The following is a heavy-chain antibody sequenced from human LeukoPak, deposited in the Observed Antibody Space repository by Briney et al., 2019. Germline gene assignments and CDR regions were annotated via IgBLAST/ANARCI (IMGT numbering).Heavy chain of an antibody. CDR2: IYYTEST. CDR1: GGSMSTYY. CDR3: ARDPPDSDSSSWSAPYYFDY. J-gene: IGHJ4*02. Sequence: SETLSLTCTVSGGSMSTYYWTWIRQPPGKGLEWIGFIYYTESTNYNPSLKSRGTISVDTSKKQFSLKLSSVTAADTAVYYCARDPPDSDSSSWSAPYYFDYWGQGTLVTVSS. V-gene: IGHV4-4*08. D-gene: IGHD6-13*01.